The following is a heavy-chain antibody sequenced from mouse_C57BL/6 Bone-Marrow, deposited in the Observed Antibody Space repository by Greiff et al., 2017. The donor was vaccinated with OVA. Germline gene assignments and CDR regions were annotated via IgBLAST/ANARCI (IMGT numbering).Heavy chain of an antibody. Sequence: VMLVESGAELVRPGTSVKVSCKASGYAFTNYLIEWVKQRPGQGLEWIGVINPGSGGTNYNEKFKGKATLTADKSSSTAYMQLSSLTSEDSAVYFCARLHYYGSSSYAMDYWGQGTSVTVSS. V-gene: IGHV1-54*01. CDR3: ARLHYYGSSSYAMDY. CDR2: INPGSGGT. D-gene: IGHD1-1*01. J-gene: IGHJ4*01. CDR1: GYAFTNYL.